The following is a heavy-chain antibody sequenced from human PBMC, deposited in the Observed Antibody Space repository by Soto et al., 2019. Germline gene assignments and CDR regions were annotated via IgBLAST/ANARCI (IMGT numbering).Heavy chain of an antibody. D-gene: IGHD1-1*01. J-gene: IGHJ4*02. Sequence: QVHLVESGGGVVQPGTSLTLSCAPLGSTLRVYGMHWFRQAPGKGLEWVALTSYDGSNKYYADSVKGRFTISRDNSKNTLYLQMSSLRIEDTAVYYCAIKIDATTTGDHWGQGTLVTVSS. CDR3: AIKIDATTTGDH. CDR2: TSYDGSNK. V-gene: IGHV3-30*03. CDR1: GSTLRVYG.